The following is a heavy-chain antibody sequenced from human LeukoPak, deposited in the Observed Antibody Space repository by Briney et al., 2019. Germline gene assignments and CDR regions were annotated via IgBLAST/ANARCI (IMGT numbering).Heavy chain of an antibody. V-gene: IGHV4-39*07. CDR2: IYYSGST. D-gene: IGHD6-13*01. Sequence: SETLSLTCTVSGGSISSSSYYWGWIRQPPGKGLEWIGSIYYSGSTYYNPSLKSRVTISVDTSKNQFSLKLSSVTAADTAVYYCARDLYSSSWYVKEHYFDYWGQGTLVTVSS. CDR1: GGSISSSSYY. J-gene: IGHJ4*02. CDR3: ARDLYSSSWYVKEHYFDY.